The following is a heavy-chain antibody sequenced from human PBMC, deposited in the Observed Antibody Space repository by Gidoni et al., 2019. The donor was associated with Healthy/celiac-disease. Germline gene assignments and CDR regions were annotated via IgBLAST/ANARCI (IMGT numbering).Heavy chain of an antibody. CDR2: ISSSRSYI. V-gene: IGHV3-21*05. D-gene: IGHD3-10*01. Sequence: EVQLVESGGGLVKPGGSLRLSCAASGFTFSSYSMNWVRQAPGKGLDGVTYISSSRSYIYYADEVKGRLTISRDNAKNALYLQRNSMRAEDTAVYYCARGGSWSDLNRFYGMDVGGQGTTVTVSS. J-gene: IGHJ6*02. CDR3: ARGGSWSDLNRFYGMDV. CDR1: GFTFSSYS.